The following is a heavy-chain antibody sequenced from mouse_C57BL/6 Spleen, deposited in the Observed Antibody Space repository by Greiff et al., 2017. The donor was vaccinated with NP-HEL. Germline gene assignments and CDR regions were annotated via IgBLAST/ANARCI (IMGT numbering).Heavy chain of an antibody. CDR3: ARNYDYDGLYAMDY. V-gene: IGHV3-6*01. Sequence: EVKLQESGPGLVKPSQSLSLTCSVTGYSITSGYYWNWIRQFPGNKLEWMGYISYDGSNNYNPSLKNRISITRDTSKNQFFLKLNSVTTEDTATYYCARNYDYDGLYAMDYWGQGTSVTVSS. J-gene: IGHJ4*01. CDR2: ISYDGSN. D-gene: IGHD2-4*01. CDR1: GYSITSGYY.